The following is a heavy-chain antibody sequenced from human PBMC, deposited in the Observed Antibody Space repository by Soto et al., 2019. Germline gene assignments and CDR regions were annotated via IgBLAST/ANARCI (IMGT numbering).Heavy chain of an antibody. V-gene: IGHV1-46*01. CDR2: INPSGGST. CDR1: GYTFTSYY. CDR3: ARESYYDFWSGYYRYGMDV. J-gene: IGHJ6*02. Sequence: ASVKVSCKASGYTFTSYYMHWGRQAPGQGLEWMGIINPSGGSTSYAQKFQGRVTMTRDTSTSTVYMELSSLRSEDTAVYYCARESYYDFWSGYYRYGMDVWGQGTTVTSP. D-gene: IGHD3-3*01.